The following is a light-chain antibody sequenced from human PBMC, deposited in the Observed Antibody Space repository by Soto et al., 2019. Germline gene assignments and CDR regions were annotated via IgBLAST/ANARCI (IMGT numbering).Light chain of an antibody. Sequence: DIQMTQSPSTLSASLGDRVTITCRASKTINNYLNWYRQKPGKAPQVLIYAASNLESGVPSRFSGSGSGTDFTLTISSLHPEDFATYYCQQTYSTWTFGQGTKVDIK. CDR2: AAS. J-gene: IGKJ1*01. CDR1: KTINNY. V-gene: IGKV1-39*01. CDR3: QQTYSTWT.